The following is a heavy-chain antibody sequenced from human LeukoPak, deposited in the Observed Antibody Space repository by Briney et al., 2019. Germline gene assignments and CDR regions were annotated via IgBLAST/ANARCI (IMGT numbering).Heavy chain of an antibody. CDR1: GFTFSSYS. V-gene: IGHV3-21*01. Sequence: GGSLRLSCAASGFTFSSYSMNWVRQAPGKGLEWVSSISSSSSYIYYADSVKGRFTISRDNAKNSLYLQMNSLRAEDTAVYYCARGRYRVRGVIIKIPHFDYWGQGTLVTVSS. CDR2: ISSSSSYI. D-gene: IGHD3-10*01. CDR3: ARGRYRVRGVIIKIPHFDY. J-gene: IGHJ4*02.